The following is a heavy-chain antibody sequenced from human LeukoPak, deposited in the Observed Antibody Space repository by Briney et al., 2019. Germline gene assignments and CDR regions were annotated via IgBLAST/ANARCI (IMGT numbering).Heavy chain of an antibody. CDR1: GFTFSSYR. CDR2: ISSSSSTI. J-gene: IGHJ4*02. V-gene: IGHV3-48*04. D-gene: IGHD1-26*01. CDR3: ARELHFDY. Sequence: VGSLRLSCAASGFTFSSYRMNWVRQAPGKGLEWVSYISSSSSTIYYADSVEGRFTISRDNAKNSLYLQMNSLRAEDTAVYYCARELHFDYWGQGTLVTVSS.